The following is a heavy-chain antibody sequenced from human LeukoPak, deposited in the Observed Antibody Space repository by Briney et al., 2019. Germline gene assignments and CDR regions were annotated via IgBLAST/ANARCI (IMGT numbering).Heavy chain of an antibody. Sequence: GGSLRLSCAASGFTFSDYYMSWIRQAPGKGLEWVSYISGSSSYTDYADSVKGRFTISRDNAKNSLYLQMNSLRAEDTALYYCARGFDGNFDYWGQGTLVTVSP. D-gene: IGHD3-9*01. CDR2: ISGSSSYT. CDR1: GFTFSDYY. CDR3: ARGFDGNFDY. J-gene: IGHJ4*02. V-gene: IGHV3-11*05.